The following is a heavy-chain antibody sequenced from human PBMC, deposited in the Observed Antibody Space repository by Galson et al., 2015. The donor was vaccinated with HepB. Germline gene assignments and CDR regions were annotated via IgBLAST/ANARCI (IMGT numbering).Heavy chain of an antibody. CDR1: GFTFSSYG. Sequence: SLRLSCAASGFTFSSYGMHWVRQAPGKGLEWVAVISYDGSNKYYADSVKGRFTISRDNSKNTLYLQMNSLRAEDTAVYYCAKDSSTSCPDYWGQGTLVTVSS. CDR3: AKDSSTSCPDY. D-gene: IGHD2-2*01. J-gene: IGHJ4*02. V-gene: IGHV3-30*18. CDR2: ISYDGSNK.